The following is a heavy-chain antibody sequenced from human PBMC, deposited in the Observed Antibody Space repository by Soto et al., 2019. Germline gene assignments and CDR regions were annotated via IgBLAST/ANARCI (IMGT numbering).Heavy chain of an antibody. CDR1: GYTFNSYD. J-gene: IGHJ4*02. V-gene: IGHV1-18*01. CDR2: IGAYTGNT. Sequence: ASVKVSCKVYGYTFNSYDFTWVRQAPGQGLEWMGWIGAYTGNTNYAEKFQGRVSLTIDASTSTAYMELRSLTADDTARYYCARDVDYDYVWGSYRPVPFDYWGQGTLVTVSS. CDR3: ARDVDYDYVWGSYRPVPFDY. D-gene: IGHD3-16*02.